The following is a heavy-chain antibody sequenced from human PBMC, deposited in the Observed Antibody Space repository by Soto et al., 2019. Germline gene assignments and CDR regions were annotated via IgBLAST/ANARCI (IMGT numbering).Heavy chain of an antibody. CDR2: ISSSGSAL. Sequence: PGGSLRLSCAASGFSFSDYYMSWIRQAPGKGLEWVSYISSSGSALYHADSVKGRFTISRDNAKNSLYLQMNSLRAEDTAVYYCARDLLEYSGYVDYWGQGTLVTVSS. CDR1: GFSFSDYY. J-gene: IGHJ4*02. D-gene: IGHD5-12*01. CDR3: ARDLLEYSGYVDY. V-gene: IGHV3-11*01.